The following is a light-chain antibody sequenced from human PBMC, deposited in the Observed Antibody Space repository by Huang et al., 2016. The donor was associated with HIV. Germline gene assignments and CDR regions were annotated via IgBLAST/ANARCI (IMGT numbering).Light chain of an antibody. V-gene: IGKV4-1*01. Sequence: DIVMTQSPDSLAVSLGERATINCKSSQSVLYSSNNKNYLAWYQHKPGQPPKLLIYWASTRESGVPDRFSGSGSGTDFTLTISSLQAEDVAVYYCQQYYTTPRLTFGPGTKVDIK. CDR3: QQYYTTPRLT. CDR1: QSVLYSSNNKNY. J-gene: IGKJ3*01. CDR2: WAS.